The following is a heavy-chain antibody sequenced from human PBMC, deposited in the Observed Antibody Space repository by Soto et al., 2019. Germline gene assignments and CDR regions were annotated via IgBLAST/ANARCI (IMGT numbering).Heavy chain of an antibody. Sequence: EVQLVESGGGLVQPGGSLRLTWAASGFTFSTYGMNWVRQAPGKGLEWISYISTRSTTILSADSVKGRFTISRDNARNSLYLQMDTVRAEDTAVYYCARDADNYGYYFDYWGQGSLVTVSS. CDR3: ARDADNYGYYFDY. J-gene: IGHJ4*02. CDR2: ISTRSTTI. D-gene: IGHD3-10*01. CDR1: GFTFSTYG. V-gene: IGHV3-48*01.